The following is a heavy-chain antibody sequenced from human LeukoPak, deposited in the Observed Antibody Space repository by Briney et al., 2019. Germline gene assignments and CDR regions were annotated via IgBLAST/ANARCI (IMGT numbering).Heavy chain of an antibody. CDR2: ISSSSSYI. CDR1: GFTFSNYA. V-gene: IGHV3-21*01. CDR3: ARELYCSSTSCYPFDY. J-gene: IGHJ4*02. Sequence: PGGSLRLSCAASGFTFSNYAMSWVRQAPGKGLEWVSSISSSSSYIYYADSVKGRFTISRDNAKNSLYLQMNSLRAEDTAVYYCARELYCSSTSCYPFDYWGQGTLVTVSS. D-gene: IGHD2-2*01.